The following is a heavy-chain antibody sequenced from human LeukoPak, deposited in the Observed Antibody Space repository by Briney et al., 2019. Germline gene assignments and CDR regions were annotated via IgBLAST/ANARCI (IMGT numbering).Heavy chain of an antibody. CDR2: IYSGGST. CDR3: AGVSFSSGWYRDY. V-gene: IGHV3-53*01. CDR1: GFAVSSNY. Sequence: TGGSLRLSCAASGFAVSSNYMTWVRQAPGKGLEWVSVIYSGGSTSYADSVKGRFIISRDNSKNTLYLQMNSLRAEDTAVYYCAGVSFSSGWYRDYWGQGTLVTVSS. J-gene: IGHJ4*02. D-gene: IGHD6-19*01.